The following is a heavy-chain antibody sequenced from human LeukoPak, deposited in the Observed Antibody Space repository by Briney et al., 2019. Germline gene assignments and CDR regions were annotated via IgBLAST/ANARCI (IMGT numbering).Heavy chain of an antibody. D-gene: IGHD4-17*01. CDR3: ARHSTVTKAYFDP. J-gene: IGHJ5*02. V-gene: IGHV4-59*08. Sequence: PSETLSLTCTVSGGSISSYYWTWIRQPPGKGLEWIGYIYYSGSTNYNPSLKSRVTISVDTSKNQFSLKLTSVTAADTAVYYCARHSTVTKAYFDPWGQGTLVTVSS. CDR2: IYYSGST. CDR1: GGSISSYY.